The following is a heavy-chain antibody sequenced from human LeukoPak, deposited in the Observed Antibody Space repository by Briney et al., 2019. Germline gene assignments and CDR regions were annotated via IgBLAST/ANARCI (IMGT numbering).Heavy chain of an antibody. CDR2: IYHSGST. D-gene: IGHD2-15*01. V-gene: IGHV4-38-2*02. CDR1: GYSISSGYY. Sequence: SETLSLTCTVSGYSISSGYYWGWIRQPPGKGLEWIGSIYHSGSTYYNPSLKSRVTISVDTSKNQFSLKLSSVTAADTAVYYCARDHCSGGSCSTDYWGQGTLVTVSS. J-gene: IGHJ4*02. CDR3: ARDHCSGGSCSTDY.